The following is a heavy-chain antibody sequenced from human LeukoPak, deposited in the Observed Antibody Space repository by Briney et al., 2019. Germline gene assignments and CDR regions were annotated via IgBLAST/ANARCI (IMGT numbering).Heavy chain of an antibody. J-gene: IGHJ4*02. V-gene: IGHV1-2*06. CDR1: GYTFTGYY. CDR3: ASLGSSRGLRLGELSYDY. CDR2: INPNCGGT. Sequence: ASVKVSCTASGYTFTGYYMHWVRQAPGQGLEWMGRINPNCGGTNYAQKFQRRVTMIRVTSLSTAYMEQSRLRSDDTAVYYCASLGSSRGLRLGELSYDYWGQGTLVTVSS. D-gene: IGHD3-16*02.